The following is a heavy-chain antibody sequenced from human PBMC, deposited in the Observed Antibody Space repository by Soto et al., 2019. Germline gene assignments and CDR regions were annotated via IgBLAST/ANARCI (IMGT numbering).Heavy chain of an antibody. CDR3: ARPPFYSDGWDDY. CDR1: GFSVRDYY. V-gene: IGHV3-53*01. Sequence: PGGSLRLSCAVSGFSVRDYYMSWVRQAPGEGLEWVALIYSGGNTYYADSVKGRFTISKDTSKNTVSLQMNSLRGEDTALYFCARPPFYSDGWDDYWGQGTQVTVSS. D-gene: IGHD6-19*01. CDR2: IYSGGNT. J-gene: IGHJ4*02.